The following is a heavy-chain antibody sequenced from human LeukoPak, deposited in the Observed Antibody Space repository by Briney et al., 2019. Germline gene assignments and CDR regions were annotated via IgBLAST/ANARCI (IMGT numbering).Heavy chain of an antibody. Sequence: GGSLRLSCAASGFTFSSYSMNWVRQAPGKGLEWVSYISSSSSTIYYADSVKGRFTISRDNAKNSLYLQMNSLRAEDTAVYYCARRLSDYYDSSGYRQFDYWGQGTLVTVSS. CDR2: ISSSSSTI. V-gene: IGHV3-48*01. J-gene: IGHJ4*02. D-gene: IGHD3-22*01. CDR1: GFTFSSYS. CDR3: ARRLSDYYDSSGYRQFDY.